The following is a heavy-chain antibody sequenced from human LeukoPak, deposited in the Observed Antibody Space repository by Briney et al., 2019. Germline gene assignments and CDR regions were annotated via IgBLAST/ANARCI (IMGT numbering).Heavy chain of an antibody. CDR3: AKDLLVAAALDY. J-gene: IGHJ4*02. D-gene: IGHD6-13*01. V-gene: IGHV3-53*01. Sequence: PGGSLRLSCAASGLTVSNNYMSWVRQAPGKGLEWVSVIYSGDNTYYADSVKGRFTISRDNSKNTLYLQMNSLRAEDTAVYYCAKDLLVAAALDYWGQGTLVTVSS. CDR1: GLTVSNNY. CDR2: IYSGDNT.